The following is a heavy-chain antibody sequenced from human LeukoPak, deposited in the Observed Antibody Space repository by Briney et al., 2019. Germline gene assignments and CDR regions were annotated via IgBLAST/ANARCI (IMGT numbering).Heavy chain of an antibody. Sequence: ASVKVSCKASGYTFTSYGISWVRHAPGQGLEWMGWISAYNGNTNYAQKLQGRVTMTTDTSTSTAYMELRSLRSDDTAVFYCAALVPAATGFDYWGQGTLVTVS. V-gene: IGHV1-18*01. CDR2: ISAYNGNT. D-gene: IGHD2-2*01. J-gene: IGHJ4*02. CDR1: GYTFTSYG. CDR3: AALVPAATGFDY.